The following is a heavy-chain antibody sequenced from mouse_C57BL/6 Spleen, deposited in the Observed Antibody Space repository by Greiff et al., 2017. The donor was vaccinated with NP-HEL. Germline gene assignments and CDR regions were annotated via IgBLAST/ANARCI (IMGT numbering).Heavy chain of an antibody. V-gene: IGHV1-61*01. J-gene: IGHJ2*01. CDR1: GYTFTSYW. D-gene: IGHD2-5*01. CDR2: IYPSDSET. CDR3: ARRYSNYFDY. Sequence: QVQLKQPGAELVRPGSSVKLSCKASGYTFTSYWMDWVKQRPGQGLEWIGNIYPSDSETHYNQKFKDKATLTVDKSSSTAYMQLSSLTSEDSAVYYCARRYSNYFDYWGQGTTLTVSS.